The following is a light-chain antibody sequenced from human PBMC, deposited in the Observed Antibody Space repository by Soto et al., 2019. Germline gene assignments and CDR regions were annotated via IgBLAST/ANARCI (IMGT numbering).Light chain of an antibody. Sequence: QSVLTQPPSVPEAPRQRVTISCSGSSSNIGNNAVNWYQQLPGKAPKLLIYYDDLLPSGVSDRFSGSKSGTSASLAISGLQSEDEADYYCAAWDDSLNGPAFGGGTKLTVL. V-gene: IGLV1-36*01. CDR2: YDD. J-gene: IGLJ3*02. CDR1: SSNIGNNA. CDR3: AAWDDSLNGPA.